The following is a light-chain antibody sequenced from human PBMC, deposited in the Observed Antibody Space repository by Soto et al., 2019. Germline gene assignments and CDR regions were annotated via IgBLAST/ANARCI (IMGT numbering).Light chain of an antibody. CDR2: GTS. Sequence: EIVMTQSPGTLSLSPGERATISCRASQGIGSRYLAWYHQKSGQAPRLLICGTSSRATGIPDRVNGSGSVTDFTITISILEPEDFGVYYCQQFGSSIPHTFGQGTKLEVK. J-gene: IGKJ2*01. CDR1: QGIGSRY. V-gene: IGKV3-20*01. CDR3: QQFGSSIPHT.